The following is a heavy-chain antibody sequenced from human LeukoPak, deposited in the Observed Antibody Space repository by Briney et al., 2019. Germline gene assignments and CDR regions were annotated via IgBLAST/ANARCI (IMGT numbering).Heavy chain of an antibody. V-gene: IGHV4-34*01. CDR3: ARVGKDILTGYYAFDI. CDR1: GXSFSGYY. J-gene: IGHJ3*02. Sequence: SETLSLTCAVYGXSFSGYYWSWIRQPPGKGLEWIGEINHSGSTNYNPSLKSRVTISVDTSKNQFSLKLSSVTAADTAVYYCARVGKDILTGYYAFDIWGQGTMVTVSS. D-gene: IGHD3-9*01. CDR2: INHSGST.